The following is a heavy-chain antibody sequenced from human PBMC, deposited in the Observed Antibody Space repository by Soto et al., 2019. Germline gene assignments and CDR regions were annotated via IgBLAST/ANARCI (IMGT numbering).Heavy chain of an antibody. CDR2: ISGSGGST. D-gene: IGHD1-26*01. J-gene: IGHJ4*02. CDR1: GVTFSSYG. V-gene: IGHV3-23*01. CDR3: AKDSGMGATGY. Sequence: EVQLLESGGGVVQPGGSLRLSCAASGVTFSSYGMSWVRQAPGKGLEWVSAISGSGGSTYYADSVKGRFTISRDNSKNALYLQMNSLGAEDTAVYYCAKDSGMGATGYWGQGTLVTVSS.